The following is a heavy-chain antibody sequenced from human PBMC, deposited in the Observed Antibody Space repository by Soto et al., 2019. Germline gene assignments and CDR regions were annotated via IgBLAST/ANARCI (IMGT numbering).Heavy chain of an antibody. CDR1: GDSVSSSSVT. J-gene: IGHJ5*01. CDR3: ARLLGHSWLDS. Sequence: SQTLSLTCAISGDSVSSSSVTWNWIRQSPSRGLEWLGRTYYRSKWYNDYAESVKSRITINPDTSKNQFSLHLNSVTPEDAAVYYCARLLGHSWLDSWGPGPLVTVSS. CDR2: TYYRSKWYN. V-gene: IGHV6-1*01.